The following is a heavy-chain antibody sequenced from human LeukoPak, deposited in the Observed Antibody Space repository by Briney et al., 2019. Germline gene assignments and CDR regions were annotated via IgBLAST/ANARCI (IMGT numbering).Heavy chain of an antibody. Sequence: GASVKVSCKASGYTFTNYYMHWVRQAPGQGLEWMGLINPSGGSTSYAQKFQGRVTMTRDTSTSTVYLELSSLTSEDTAVYYCARGASGSYHNPPSSYWGQGTLVTVSS. J-gene: IGHJ4*02. CDR1: GYTFTNYY. CDR2: INPSGGST. CDR3: ARGASGSYHNPPSSY. V-gene: IGHV1-46*01. D-gene: IGHD1-26*01.